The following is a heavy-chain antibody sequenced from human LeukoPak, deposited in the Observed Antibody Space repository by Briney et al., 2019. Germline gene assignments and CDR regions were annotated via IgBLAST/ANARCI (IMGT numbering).Heavy chain of an antibody. V-gene: IGHV1-46*01. CDR2: GGST. D-gene: IGHD2-2*01. J-gene: IGHJ6*02. CDR3: ARDGNQLLAYYYYYGMDV. Sequence: GGSTSYAQKFQGRVTMTRDTSTSTVYMELSSLRSEDTAVYYCARDGNQLLAYYYYYGMDVWGQGTTVTVSS.